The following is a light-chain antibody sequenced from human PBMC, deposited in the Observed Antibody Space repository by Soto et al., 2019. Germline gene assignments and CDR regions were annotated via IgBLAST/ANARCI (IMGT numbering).Light chain of an antibody. J-gene: IGKJ1*01. CDR1: QSVSSN. CDR2: GAS. Sequence: EIVMTQSPATLSVSPGERATLSCRASQSVSSNLAWYQQKPGQAPRLLIYGASTRATGIPARFSGSGSGTALTLTISSLQSEDFAVYYCQQYNNWPPWGTFGQGTKVEIK. V-gene: IGKV3-15*01. CDR3: QQYNNWPPWGT.